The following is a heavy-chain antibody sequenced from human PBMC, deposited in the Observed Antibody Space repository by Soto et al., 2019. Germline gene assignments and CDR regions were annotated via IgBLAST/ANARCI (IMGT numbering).Heavy chain of an antibody. CDR3: ARGGSTIFGVVMGSFDY. J-gene: IGHJ4*02. Sequence: KVSCKASGYTFTSDGISWVRQAPGQGLEWMGWISAYNGNTNYAQKLQGRVTMTTDTSTSTAYMELRSLRSDDTAVYYCARGGSTIFGVVMGSFDYWGQGTLVNVSA. D-gene: IGHD3-3*01. V-gene: IGHV1-18*01. CDR2: ISAYNGNT. CDR1: GYTFTSDG.